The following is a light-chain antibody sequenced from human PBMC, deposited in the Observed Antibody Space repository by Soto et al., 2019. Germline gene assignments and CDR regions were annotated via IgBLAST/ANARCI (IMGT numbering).Light chain of an antibody. CDR3: QQYNDWWT. CDR2: GAS. J-gene: IGKJ1*01. Sequence: EIGMTQSPATLSVSPGESATLSCRASQSVSNNLTWYQQKPGQPPRLLIYGASTRATGVPGRFSGSGSGTEFTLTISSLQSEDFAVYYCQQYNDWWTFGQGTKVEIK. V-gene: IGKV3-15*01. CDR1: QSVSNN.